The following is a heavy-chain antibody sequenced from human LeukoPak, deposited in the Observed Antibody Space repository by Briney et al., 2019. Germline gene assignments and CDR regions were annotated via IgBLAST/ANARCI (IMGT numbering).Heavy chain of an antibody. CDR1: GYTFTSCD. CDR2: MHPNSCNT. D-gene: IGHD2-21*02. Sequence: ASVKLSRNSSGYTFTSCDINWVRQPPAQGLEGMGWMHPNSCNTGYAQTFQGRVTITRNSYKTKASMELNSQRLEDTDAYYCASSVVTAMGWFDPWGQGTLVTVSS. J-gene: IGHJ5*02. V-gene: IGHV1-8*02. CDR3: ASSVVTAMGWFDP.